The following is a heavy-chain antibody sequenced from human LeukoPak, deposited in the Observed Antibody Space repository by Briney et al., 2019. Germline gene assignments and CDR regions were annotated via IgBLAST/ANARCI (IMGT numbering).Heavy chain of an antibody. CDR1: GGSISSSSYY. J-gene: IGHJ6*03. CDR2: IYYSGST. V-gene: IGHV4-39*07. D-gene: IGHD3-16*01. Sequence: SETLSLTCTVSGGSISSSSYYWGWIRQPPGKGLEWIGSIYYSGSTYYNPSLKSRVTVSVDTSKNQFSLKLSSVTAADTAVYYCARDSMITFGGTHYMDVWGKGTTVTVSS. CDR3: ARDSMITFGGTHYMDV.